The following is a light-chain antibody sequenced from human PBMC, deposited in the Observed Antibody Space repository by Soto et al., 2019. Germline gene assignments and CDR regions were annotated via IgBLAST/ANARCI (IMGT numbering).Light chain of an antibody. Sequence: EILLTQSPGTLSLSPGERATLSCRASQSVRINSVAWYQQKPGQSPRLLIYGASSTAFGISDRFSGSASGAVFTITIIRLEPEDSAVYYCHQYGNTPYTFGQGDRLEIK. CDR3: HQYGNTPYT. CDR2: GAS. V-gene: IGKV3-20*01. CDR1: QSVRINS. J-gene: IGKJ2*01.